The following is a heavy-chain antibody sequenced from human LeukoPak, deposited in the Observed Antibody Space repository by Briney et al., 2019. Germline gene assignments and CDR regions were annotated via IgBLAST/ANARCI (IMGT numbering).Heavy chain of an antibody. D-gene: IGHD3-22*01. J-gene: IGHJ4*02. Sequence: SETLSLTCAVYGGSFSGYYWSWICQPPGKGLEWIGEINHSGSTNYNPSLKSRVTISVDTSKNQFSLKLSSVTAADTAVYYCARVPVSDYYDSSGSYDYWGQGTLVTVSS. V-gene: IGHV4-34*01. CDR1: GGSFSGYY. CDR3: ARVPVSDYYDSSGSYDY. CDR2: INHSGST.